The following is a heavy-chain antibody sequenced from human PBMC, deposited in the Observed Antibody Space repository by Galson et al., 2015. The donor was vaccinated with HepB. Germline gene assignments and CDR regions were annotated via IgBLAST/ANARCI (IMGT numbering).Heavy chain of an antibody. D-gene: IGHD3-22*01. Sequence: SLRLSCAAPGFTSNIYTMNWVRQAPGKGLEWVSCISSCRGNIYYADSVKGRFIISRDNSKNTLHLQMDNLRAEDTAVDYCAISGFVLWGQGTLVTVSS. CDR2: ISSCRGNI. CDR1: GFTSNIYT. V-gene: IGHV3-48*01. CDR3: AISGFVL. J-gene: IGHJ4*02.